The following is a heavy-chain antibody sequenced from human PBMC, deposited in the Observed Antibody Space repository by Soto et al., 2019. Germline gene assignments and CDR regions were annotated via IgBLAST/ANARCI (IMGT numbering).Heavy chain of an antibody. CDR3: ARELVALAPSTFDY. V-gene: IGHV3-11*01. CDR1: GFTFSDYY. Sequence: PGGSLRLSCAASGFTFSDYYMSWIRQAPGKGLEWVSYISSSGSTIYYADSVKGRFTISRDNAKNSLYLQMNSLRAEDTAVYYCARELVALAPSTFDYWGQGTLVTVSS. J-gene: IGHJ4*02. D-gene: IGHD2-2*01. CDR2: ISSSGSTI.